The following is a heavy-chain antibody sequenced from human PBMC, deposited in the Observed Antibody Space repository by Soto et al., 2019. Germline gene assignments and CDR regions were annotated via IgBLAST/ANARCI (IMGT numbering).Heavy chain of an antibody. CDR2: ISGSGGSA. CDR3: AKEPYSDFWSAYYYFDY. V-gene: IGHV3-23*01. Sequence: EVQLLESGGGLVQPGGSLRLSCAASGFTFGSHAMIWVRQAPGKGLEWVSAISGSGGSAYYADSVKGRFTISRDNSINTLYLQMNSLRAEDKALYYCAKEPYSDFWSAYYYFDYWGQGTLVTVS. CDR1: GFTFGSHA. D-gene: IGHD3-3*01. J-gene: IGHJ4*02.